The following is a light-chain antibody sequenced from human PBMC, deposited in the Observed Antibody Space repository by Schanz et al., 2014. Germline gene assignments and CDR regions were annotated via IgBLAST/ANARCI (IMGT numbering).Light chain of an antibody. V-gene: IGLV2-14*03. Sequence: QSALTQPASVSGSPGQSITISCTGTSSDVGGYNYVSWYQQHPGKAPKLMIYDVNNRPSGVSNRFSGSKSGNTASLTISGLQAEDEADFYCASYTSTSIVVFGGGTKLPVL. CDR2: DVN. CDR1: SSDVGGYNY. CDR3: ASYTSTSIVV. J-gene: IGLJ2*01.